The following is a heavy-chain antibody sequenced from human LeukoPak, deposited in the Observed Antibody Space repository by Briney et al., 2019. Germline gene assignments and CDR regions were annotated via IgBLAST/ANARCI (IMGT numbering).Heavy chain of an antibody. CDR2: ISSSGSTI. J-gene: IGHJ6*03. Sequence: GGSLRLSCAASGFTFSDYYMSWIRQAPGKGLEWVSYISSSGSTIYYADSVKGRFTISRDNAKNSLYLQMNSLRAEDTAVYYCARHCSSTSCYTPYYYDHMDVWGKGTTVTVSS. D-gene: IGHD2-2*02. CDR3: ARHCSSTSCYTPYYYDHMDV. CDR1: GFTFSDYY. V-gene: IGHV3-11*04.